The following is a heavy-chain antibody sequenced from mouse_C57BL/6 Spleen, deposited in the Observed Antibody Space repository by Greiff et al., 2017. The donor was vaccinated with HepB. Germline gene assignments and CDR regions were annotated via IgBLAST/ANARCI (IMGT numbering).Heavy chain of an antibody. Sequence: QVQLQQPGAELVKPGASVKLSCKASGYTFTSYWMQWVKQRPGQGLEWIGEIDPSDSYTNYNQKFKGKATLTVDTSSSTAYMQLSSLTSEDSAVYYCSRGRQEEECVDYWGQGTTLTVSS. CDR3: SRGRQEEECVDY. CDR1: GYTFTSYW. V-gene: IGHV1-50*01. CDR2: IDPSDSYT. J-gene: IGHJ2*01.